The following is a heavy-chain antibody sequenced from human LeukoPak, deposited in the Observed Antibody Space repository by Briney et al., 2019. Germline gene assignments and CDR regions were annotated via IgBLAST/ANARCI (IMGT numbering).Heavy chain of an antibody. D-gene: IGHD2-2*01. J-gene: IGHJ4*02. Sequence: ASVKVSCKASGGTFSSYAISWVRQAPGQGLEWMGGIIPIFGTANYAQKFQGRVTITADESTSTAYMELSSLRSEDTAVYYCARACDIVVVPAAWARCQWGQGTLVTVSS. CDR3: ARACDIVVVPAAWARCQ. V-gene: IGHV1-69*13. CDR1: GGTFSSYA. CDR2: IIPIFGTA.